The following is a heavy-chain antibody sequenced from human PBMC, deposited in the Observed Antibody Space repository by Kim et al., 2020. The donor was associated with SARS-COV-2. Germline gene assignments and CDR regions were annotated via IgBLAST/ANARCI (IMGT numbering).Heavy chain of an antibody. CDR3: ARADPRGLLVHKFGYFDY. V-gene: IGHV4-34*01. D-gene: IGHD6-6*01. J-gene: IGHJ4*02. CDR2: INHSGST. Sequence: SETLSLTCAVYGGSFSGYYWSWIRQPPGKGLEWIGEINHSGSTNYNPSLKSRVTISVDTSKNQFSLKLSSVTAADTAVYYCARADPRGLLVHKFGYFDYWGQGTLVTVSS. CDR1: GGSFSGYY.